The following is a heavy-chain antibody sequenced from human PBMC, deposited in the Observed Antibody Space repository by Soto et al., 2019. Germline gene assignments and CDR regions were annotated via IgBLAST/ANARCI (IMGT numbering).Heavy chain of an antibody. CDR2: IYYSGST. CDR3: ARALYYDSSGYYGFDY. CDR1: GGSISSYY. D-gene: IGHD3-22*01. J-gene: IGHJ4*02. V-gene: IGHV4-59*01. Sequence: PSETLSLTCTVSGGSISSYYWGWIRQPPGKGLEWIGYIYYSGSTNYNPSLKSRVTISVDTSKNQFSLKLSSVTAADTAVYYCARALYYDSSGYYGFDYWGQGTLVTVSS.